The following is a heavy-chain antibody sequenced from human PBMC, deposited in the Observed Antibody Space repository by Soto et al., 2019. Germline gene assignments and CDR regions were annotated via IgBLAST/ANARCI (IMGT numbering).Heavy chain of an antibody. CDR2: ISYDGSNK. D-gene: IGHD5-12*01. CDR3: ARGSAIYSDYYYGMDV. J-gene: IGHJ6*02. Sequence: GLEWDAVISYDGSNKYYADSVKGRFTISRDNSKHTLYLQMNSLRAEDTAVYYCARGSAIYSDYYYGMDVWGQGTTVTVSS. V-gene: IGHV3-30-3*01.